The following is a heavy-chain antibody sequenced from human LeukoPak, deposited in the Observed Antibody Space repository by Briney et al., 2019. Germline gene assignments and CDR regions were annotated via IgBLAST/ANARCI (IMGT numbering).Heavy chain of an antibody. D-gene: IGHD6-19*01. CDR1: GGSISSSSYY. CDR2: IYYSGST. V-gene: IGHV4-39*01. J-gene: IGHJ4*02. CDR3: ARGYSSGRKDGGDY. Sequence: SETLSLTCTVSGGSISSSSYYWGWVRQPPGKGLEWIGTIYYSGSTYYSPSLKSRVTISVDTSKNQFSLNLTSVTAADTAVYYCARGYSSGRKDGGDYWGQGTLVTVSS.